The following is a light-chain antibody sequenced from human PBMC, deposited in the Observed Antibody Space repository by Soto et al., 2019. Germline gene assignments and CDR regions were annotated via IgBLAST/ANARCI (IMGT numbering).Light chain of an antibody. CDR2: GAS. CDR3: QQYNNWPPWT. V-gene: IGKV3-15*01. J-gene: IGKJ1*01. Sequence: EIVMTQSPATLAVSPGERATFSCSASQSVSSNLAWYQQKPGQAPRLLIYGASTRATGIPARFSGSGSGTEFTLTISSLQSEDFAVYYCQQYNNWPPWTCGQGTKVDIK. CDR1: QSVSSN.